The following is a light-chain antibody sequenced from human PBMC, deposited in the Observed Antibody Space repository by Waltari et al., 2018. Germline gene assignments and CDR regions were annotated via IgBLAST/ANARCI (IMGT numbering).Light chain of an antibody. J-gene: IGLJ3*02. CDR1: SGSVSSTSY. CDR2: KGI. CDR3: SMYMGSGVWV. Sequence: QTVVTQEPSLSVSPGGTVTLTCALSSGSVSSTSYPTWYQQTPGQPPRTLVDKGISRSSGVPDRFSGSILGNTAALTITGAQADDESDYYCSMYMGSGVWVFGGGTKLTVL. V-gene: IGLV8-61*01.